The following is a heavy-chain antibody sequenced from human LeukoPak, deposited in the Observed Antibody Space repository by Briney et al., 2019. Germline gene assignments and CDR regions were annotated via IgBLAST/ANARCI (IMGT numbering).Heavy chain of an antibody. Sequence: KASETLSLTCTVSGGSISSGSYYWSWIRQPAGKGLEWIGRIYTSGSTNYNPSLKSRVTISVDTSKNQFSLKLSSVTAADTAVYCCARVPGHIHWNYFDYWGQGTLVTVSS. V-gene: IGHV4-61*02. CDR1: GGSISSGSYY. CDR2: IYTSGST. D-gene: IGHD1-1*01. CDR3: ARVPGHIHWNYFDY. J-gene: IGHJ4*02.